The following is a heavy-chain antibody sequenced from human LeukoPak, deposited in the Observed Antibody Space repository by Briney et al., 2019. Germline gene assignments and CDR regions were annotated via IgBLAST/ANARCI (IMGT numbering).Heavy chain of an antibody. V-gene: IGHV3-23*01. J-gene: IGHJ4*02. CDR2: LSGGGGNT. D-gene: IGHD1-26*01. CDR1: GFTFSSYA. CDR3: AKDRTGIVGATAFDY. Sequence: GGSLRLSCAASGFTFSSYAMSWVRQAPGKGLEWVSALSGGGGNTNYADSVKGRFTISRDNPKHTLYLQMNSLRAEDTAVYYCAKDRTGIVGATAFDYWGQGTLVTVSS.